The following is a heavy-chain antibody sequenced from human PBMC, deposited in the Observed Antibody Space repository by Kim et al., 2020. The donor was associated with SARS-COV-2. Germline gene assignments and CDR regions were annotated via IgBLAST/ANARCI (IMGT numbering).Heavy chain of an antibody. J-gene: IGHJ3*02. D-gene: IGHD2-15*01. V-gene: IGHV4-59*01. CDR3: ARSSGGSGLDAFDI. Sequence: NPALKSRVTISVDTSKNQFSLKLSSVTAADTAVYYCARSSGGSGLDAFDIWGQGTMVTVSS.